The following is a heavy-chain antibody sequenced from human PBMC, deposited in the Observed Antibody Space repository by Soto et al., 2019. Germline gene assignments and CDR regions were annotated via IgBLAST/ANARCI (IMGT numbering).Heavy chain of an antibody. CDR2: ISGYNGNT. CDR1: GYTFTSYG. D-gene: IGHD3-3*01. CDR3: ARDQGITTFGVYSMYYYGMDV. V-gene: IGHV1-18*01. Sequence: ASVKVSCKASGYTFTSYGISWVRQAPGQGLEWMGWISGYNGNTNYAQHLQGRVSLTTDTSTSTAYMDLRSLRSDDTAVYYCARDQGITTFGVYSMYYYGMDVWGQGTTVTVPS. J-gene: IGHJ6*02.